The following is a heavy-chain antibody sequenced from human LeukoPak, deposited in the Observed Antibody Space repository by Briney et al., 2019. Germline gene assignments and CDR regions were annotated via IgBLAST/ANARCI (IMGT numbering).Heavy chain of an antibody. Sequence: GESLKISCKGSGYSFTSYWIGWVRQMPGKGLEWMGIIYPSGSDTRYRPSFQGQVTISADKSISTAYLQWSSLKASDTAMYYCARQKMATTALIWGQGTMVTVSS. J-gene: IGHJ3*02. CDR2: IYPSGSDT. CDR3: ARQKMATTALI. V-gene: IGHV5-51*01. CDR1: GYSFTSYW. D-gene: IGHD5-24*01.